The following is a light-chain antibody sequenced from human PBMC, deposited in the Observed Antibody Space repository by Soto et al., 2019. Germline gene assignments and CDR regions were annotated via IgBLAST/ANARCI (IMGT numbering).Light chain of an antibody. V-gene: IGKV1-5*03. CDR2: KAS. CDR3: QQYNSYWT. J-gene: IGKJ1*01. Sequence: DIQMTHSPSTLSASVGDRVTITCRASQSISSWLAWYQQKPGKAPKLLIHKASSLESGVPSRFSGIGSGKEFTISISSLQPDDFATYYSQQYNSYWTFGQGTKV. CDR1: QSISSW.